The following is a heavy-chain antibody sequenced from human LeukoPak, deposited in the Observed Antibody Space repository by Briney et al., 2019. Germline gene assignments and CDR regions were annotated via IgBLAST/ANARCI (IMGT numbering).Heavy chain of an antibody. Sequence: SETLSLTCTVSGGSISSSSDYWDWIRQPPGKGLEWIGSIYYSGSTYSGSTYYNPSLKSRVTISVDTSKNQFSLKLSSVTATDTAVYYCARRRSNYDDYWGQGTLVTVSS. J-gene: IGHJ4*02. V-gene: IGHV4-39*01. CDR1: GGSISSSSDY. D-gene: IGHD4-11*01. CDR2: IYYSGSTYSGST. CDR3: ARRRSNYDDY.